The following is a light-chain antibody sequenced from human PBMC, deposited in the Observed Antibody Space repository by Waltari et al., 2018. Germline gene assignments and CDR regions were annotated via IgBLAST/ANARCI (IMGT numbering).Light chain of an antibody. V-gene: IGLV2-14*01. CDR3: SSFTQRSTYV. J-gene: IGLJ1*01. CDR2: DVT. Sequence: QSALTQPASVSGSPGQSITIPCTGTSSDVGNYDYVSWYQQKPGKAPKLIIYDVTTRASDISYRFSGSKSGNTASLTISGLQAEDEADYFCSSFTQRSTYVFGTGTAVTVL. CDR1: SSDVGNYDY.